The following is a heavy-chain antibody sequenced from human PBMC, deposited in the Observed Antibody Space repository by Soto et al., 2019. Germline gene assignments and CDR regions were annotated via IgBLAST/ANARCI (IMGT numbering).Heavy chain of an antibody. CDR3: AAGGGLPRYY. D-gene: IGHD5-12*01. J-gene: IGHJ4*02. CDR1: GGSISSGGYS. Sequence: HLQLQESGSGLVKPSQTLSLTCAVSGGSISSGGYSWSWIRQPPGKGLEWIGYIYHSGSTYYNPSLKSRVTISVDSSKNQFSLKLSSVTAADTTVYYCAAGGGLPRYYWGQGTLVTVSS. V-gene: IGHV4-30-2*01. CDR2: IYHSGST.